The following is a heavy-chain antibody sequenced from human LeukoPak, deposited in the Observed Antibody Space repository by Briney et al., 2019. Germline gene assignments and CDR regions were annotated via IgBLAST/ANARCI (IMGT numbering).Heavy chain of an antibody. CDR3: ARDRGGYYGSENDF. D-gene: IGHD3-10*01. V-gene: IGHV4-38-2*02. J-gene: IGHJ4*02. CDR2: IYHSGST. Sequence: SETLSLTCTVSGYSISSGYYWGWIRQPPGKGLEWIGSIYHSGSTYYNPSLKSRVTISVDTSKNQFSLKLTSVTAADTAVYYCARDRGGYYGSENDFWGQGTLVTVSS. CDR1: GYSISSGYY.